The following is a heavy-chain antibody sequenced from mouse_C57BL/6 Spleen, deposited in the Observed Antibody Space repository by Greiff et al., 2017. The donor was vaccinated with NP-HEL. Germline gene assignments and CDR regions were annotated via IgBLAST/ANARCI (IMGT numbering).Heavy chain of an antibody. D-gene: IGHD4-1*01. J-gene: IGHJ2*01. Sequence: DVKLVESGGGLVKPGGSLKLSCAASGFTFSSYAMSWVRQTPEKRLEWVATISDGGSYTYYPDNVKGRFTISRDNAKNNLYLQMSHLKSEDTAMYYCAREANWEGFDYWGQGTTLTVSS. CDR1: GFTFSSYA. V-gene: IGHV5-4*01. CDR3: AREANWEGFDY. CDR2: ISDGGSYT.